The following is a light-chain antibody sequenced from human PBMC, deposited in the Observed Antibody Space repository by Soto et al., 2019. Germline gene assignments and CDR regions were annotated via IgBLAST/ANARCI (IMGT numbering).Light chain of an antibody. CDR1: SRDVGGYNS. V-gene: IGLV2-14*01. J-gene: IGLJ1*01. CDR3: SSYASGGTYV. Sequence: QSVLTQPASVSGSPGQSIAISCTGTSRDVGGYNSVSWYQQHPGKAPKLMIYDVTNRPSGVSNRFSGSKSGNTASLTISGLQAEDEADYYCSSYASGGTYVFGTGTKVTVL. CDR2: DVT.